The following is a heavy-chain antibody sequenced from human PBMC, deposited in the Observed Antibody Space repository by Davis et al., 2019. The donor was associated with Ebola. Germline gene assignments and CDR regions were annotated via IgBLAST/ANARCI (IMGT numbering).Heavy chain of an antibody. CDR3: ARGPGTVTTFYYYYYMDV. V-gene: IGHV1-2*02. Sequence: ASVKVSCKASGYTFTNYYMHWVRQAPGQGLEWMGWINPNSGGTNYAQKFQGRVTMTRDTSISTAYMELSRLRSDDTAVYYCARGPGTVTTFYYYYYMDVWGKGTTVTVSS. J-gene: IGHJ6*03. CDR1: GYTFTNYY. D-gene: IGHD4-11*01. CDR2: INPNSGGT.